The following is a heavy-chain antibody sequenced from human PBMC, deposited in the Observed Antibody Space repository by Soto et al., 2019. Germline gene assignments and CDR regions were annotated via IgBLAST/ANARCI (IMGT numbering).Heavy chain of an antibody. D-gene: IGHD6-6*01. J-gene: IGHJ4*02. CDR3: TKSSGGSSSVGMDY. CDR1: GFIFKNYA. CDR2: ITRDGYNK. V-gene: IGHV3-30*04. Sequence: QVQLVESGGGVVQPGRSLRLSCAVSGFIFKNYALNWVRQAPGKGLEWVASITRDGYNKYYSDSVKGRFTISRDNSKNTRSLQMTALIVEDSSVYYCTKSSGGSSSVGMDYWGPGTLVTVSS.